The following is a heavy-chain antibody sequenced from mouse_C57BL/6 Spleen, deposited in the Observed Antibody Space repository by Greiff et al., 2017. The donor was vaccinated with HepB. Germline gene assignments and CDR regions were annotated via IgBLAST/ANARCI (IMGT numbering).Heavy chain of an antibody. CDR2: ISNGGGST. CDR3: TRGEYDYGDY. CDR1: GFTFSDYY. V-gene: IGHV5-12*01. Sequence: DVKLVESGGGLVQPGGSLKLSCAASGFTFSDYYMYWVRQTPEKRLEWVAYISNGGGSTYYPDTVKGRFTISRDNARNTLYLQMSSLKSEDTAMYYCTRGEYDYGDYWGQGTTLTVSS. J-gene: IGHJ2*01. D-gene: IGHD2-4*01.